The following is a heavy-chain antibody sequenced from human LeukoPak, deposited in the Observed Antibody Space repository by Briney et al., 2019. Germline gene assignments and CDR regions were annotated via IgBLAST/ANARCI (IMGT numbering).Heavy chain of an antibody. D-gene: IGHD5-12*01. CDR1: GDSISSYY. V-gene: IGHV4-4*07. CDR3: ARERATREFDP. Sequence: SETLSLTCTVSGDSISSYYWSWIRQPAGKGLEYIGRIYSSGSTSYNPSLKSRVAMSLDTSKNQFYLNLSSVTAADTAVYYCARERATREFDPWGQGTLVTVSS. CDR2: IYSSGST. J-gene: IGHJ5*02.